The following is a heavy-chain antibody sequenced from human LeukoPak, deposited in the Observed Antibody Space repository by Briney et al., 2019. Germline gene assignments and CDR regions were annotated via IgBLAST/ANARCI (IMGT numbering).Heavy chain of an antibody. D-gene: IGHD3-22*01. J-gene: IGHJ4*02. CDR1: GGSFSGYY. V-gene: IGHV4-34*01. CDR3: ASQGLNYYDSSGYSLDY. Sequence: SETLSLTCAVYGGSFSGYYWSWIRQPPGKGLEWIGEINHSGSTNYNPSLKSRVTISVDTSKNQFSLKLSSVTAADTAVYYCASQGLNYYDSSGYSLDYWGQGTPVTVSS. CDR2: INHSGST.